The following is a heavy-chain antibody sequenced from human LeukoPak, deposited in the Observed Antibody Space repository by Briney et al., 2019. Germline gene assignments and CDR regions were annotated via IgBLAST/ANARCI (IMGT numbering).Heavy chain of an antibody. V-gene: IGHV4-59*01. D-gene: IGHD6-13*01. J-gene: IGHJ4*02. Sequence: SETLSLTCNVSGASICIYYWSCIRQPPGEGVEWIGYFYHSGGTNYNPPLKSRATISIDTSKNEVSLKLRSVTAADTPVYYCARGASSSWYSLWKFWGQGTLVTVSS. CDR2: FYHSGGT. CDR3: ARGASSSWYSLWKF. CDR1: GASICIYY.